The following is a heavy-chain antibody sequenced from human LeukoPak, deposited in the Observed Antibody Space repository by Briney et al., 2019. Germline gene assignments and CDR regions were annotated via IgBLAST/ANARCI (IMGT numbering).Heavy chain of an antibody. CDR1: GGSISSGGYY. CDR2: IYHSGST. J-gene: IGHJ5*02. Sequence: SETLSLTCTVSGGSISSGGYYWSWIRQPPGKGLEWIGYIYHSGSTYYNPSLKSRVTISVDRSKNQFSLKLSSVTAADTAVYYCARATRGWFDPWGQGTLVTVSS. V-gene: IGHV4-30-2*01. CDR3: ARATRGWFDP. D-gene: IGHD2-2*01.